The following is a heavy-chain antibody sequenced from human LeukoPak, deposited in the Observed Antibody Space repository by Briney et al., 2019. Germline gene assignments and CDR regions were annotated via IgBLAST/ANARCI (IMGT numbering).Heavy chain of an antibody. CDR3: ASSSSSSSTFDY. V-gene: IGHV5-51*03. Sequence: TPGESLKISCKGSGYSFTSYWSGWVRQMPGKGLEWMGIIYPGDSDIRYSPCFQGQVTISADKSINTAYLQWSSLKTSDTAMYYCASSSSSSSTFDYWGQGTLVTVSS. D-gene: IGHD6-6*01. CDR1: GYSFTSYW. CDR2: IYPGDSDI. J-gene: IGHJ4*02.